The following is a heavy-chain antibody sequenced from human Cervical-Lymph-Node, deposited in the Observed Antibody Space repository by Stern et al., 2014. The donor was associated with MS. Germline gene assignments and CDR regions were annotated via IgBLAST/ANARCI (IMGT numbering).Heavy chain of an antibody. D-gene: IGHD5-12*01. CDR2: IKPNSGGT. CDR3: ARGAGYAFFDAFDM. J-gene: IGHJ3*02. Sequence: QVQLVQSGAEVKKPGASLKVSCKASGYTFTGYFMHWVRQAPGQGLEWMGRIKPNSGGTTYAQEFLGRVTMTRDTSISTAYLELSSLRSDDRAVYYCARGAGYAFFDAFDMWGQGTMITVSS. CDR1: GYTFTGYF. V-gene: IGHV1-2*06.